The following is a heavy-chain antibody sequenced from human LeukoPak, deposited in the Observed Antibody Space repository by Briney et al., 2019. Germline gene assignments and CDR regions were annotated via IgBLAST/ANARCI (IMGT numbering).Heavy chain of an antibody. J-gene: IGHJ4*02. Sequence: PSETLSLTCTVSGGSISSSYFYWGWIRQPPGKGLEWIGSIHYSGSTYYNPSLKSRVTISVGTSKNQFSLNLSSVNAADTAIYSCTRGSTIFGVVGNYWGQEPLVTVSS. CDR3: TRGSTIFGVVGNY. V-gene: IGHV4-39*01. D-gene: IGHD3-3*01. CDR1: GGSISSSYFY. CDR2: IHYSGST.